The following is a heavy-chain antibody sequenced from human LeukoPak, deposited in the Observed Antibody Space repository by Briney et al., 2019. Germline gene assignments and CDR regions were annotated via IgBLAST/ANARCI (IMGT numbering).Heavy chain of an antibody. Sequence: SETLSLTCTVYGGSISSYYCSWIRQPPGKALEWIGFIYYTGSTNYNPSLKSRLTIAVDTSKNRFSLNLSSLTAADTAVYYCAREMATGSVAFDIWGQGTLGPVPS. J-gene: IGHJ3*02. V-gene: IGHV4-59*01. CDR3: AREMATGSVAFDI. CDR2: IYYTGST. D-gene: IGHD5-24*01. CDR1: GGSISSYY.